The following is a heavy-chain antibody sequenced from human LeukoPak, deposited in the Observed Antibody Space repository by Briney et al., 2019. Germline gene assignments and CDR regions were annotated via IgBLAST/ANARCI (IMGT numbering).Heavy chain of an antibody. CDR2: IYYSGST. D-gene: IGHD3-16*02. Sequence: PSETLTLTCTVSGGSISSYYWSWIRQPPGKGLEWIGYIYYSGSTNYNPSLKRRVTISVDTSKNQFSLKLSSVTAADTAVYYCARGPISSIDYWGQGTLVTVSS. J-gene: IGHJ4*02. V-gene: IGHV4-59*01. CDR3: ARGPISSIDY. CDR1: GGSISSYY.